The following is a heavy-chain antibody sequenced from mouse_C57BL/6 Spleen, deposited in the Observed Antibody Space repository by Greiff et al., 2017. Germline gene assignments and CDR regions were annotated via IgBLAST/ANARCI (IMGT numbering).Heavy chain of an antibody. CDR1: GFSLTSYG. V-gene: IGHV2-2*01. CDR3: DREGLRREYYFDY. J-gene: IGHJ2*01. Sequence: QVQLQQSGPGLVQPSQSLSITCTVSGFSLTSYGVHWVRQSPGKGLEWLGVICSGGSTDYNAAFISRLSISKDYSKSQVFFKMNSLQADDTAIYYCDREGLRREYYFDYWGQGTTRTVSS. CDR2: ICSGGST. D-gene: IGHD2-2*01.